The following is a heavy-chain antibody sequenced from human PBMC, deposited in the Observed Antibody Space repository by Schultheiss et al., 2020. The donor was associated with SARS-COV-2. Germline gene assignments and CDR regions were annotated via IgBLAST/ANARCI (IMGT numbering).Heavy chain of an antibody. Sequence: ASVKVSCKASGYTFTSYDINWVRQATGQGLEWMGWMNPNSGNTGYAQKFQGRVTMTRNTSISTAYMELSSLRSEDTAVYYCAGTYVTTVTVDYWGQGTLVTVSS. CDR1: GYTFTSYD. D-gene: IGHD4-17*01. CDR2: MNPNSGNT. CDR3: AGTYVTTVTVDY. V-gene: IGHV1-8*01. J-gene: IGHJ4*02.